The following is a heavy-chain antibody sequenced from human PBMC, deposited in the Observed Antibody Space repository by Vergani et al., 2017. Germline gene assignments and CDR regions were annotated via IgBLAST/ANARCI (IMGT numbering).Heavy chain of an antibody. Sequence: QVQLQQWGAGLLKPSETLSLTCAVYGGSFSGYYWSWIRQPPGKGLEWIGEINHSGSTNYNPSLKSRVTISVDTSKNQFSLKLSSVTAAHTAVYYCARALRYDFWSGYSPERYYYGMDVWGQGTTVTVSS. D-gene: IGHD3-3*01. CDR1: GGSFSGYY. J-gene: IGHJ6*02. CDR2: INHSGST. CDR3: ARALRYDFWSGYSPERYYYGMDV. V-gene: IGHV4-34*01.